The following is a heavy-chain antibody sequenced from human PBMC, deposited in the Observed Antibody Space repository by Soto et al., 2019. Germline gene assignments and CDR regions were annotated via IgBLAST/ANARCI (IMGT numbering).Heavy chain of an antibody. CDR2: ISRSGVST. D-gene: IGHD1-26*01. J-gene: IGHJ4*01. Sequence: GSLRLSCAASGITFSNFAMSWVRQSPGKGLEWVSSISRSGVSTYYADSVKGRFTISRDNSKKMLFLQLNSLRAEDTAVYYCAKTLLSGTDYYFDFWGHGTLVTVSS. V-gene: IGHV3-23*01. CDR3: AKTLLSGTDYYFDF. CDR1: GITFSNFA.